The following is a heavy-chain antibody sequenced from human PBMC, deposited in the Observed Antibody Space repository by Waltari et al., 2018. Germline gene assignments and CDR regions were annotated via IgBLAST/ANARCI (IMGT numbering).Heavy chain of an antibody. Sequence: QVQLVQSGAEVKRPEASVKVSCKASGYTFTNYYMHWVRQAPGQGLEWMGWMNPKSGDTNYEQKFQGRVTLTRDTSISTTYMELSRLRFDDTAVYYCARGRPLRSFGDPPFDYWGQGALVTVSS. D-gene: IGHD3-9*01. CDR1: GYTFTNYY. CDR3: ARGRPLRSFGDPPFDY. V-gene: IGHV1-2*02. CDR2: MNPKSGDT. J-gene: IGHJ4*02.